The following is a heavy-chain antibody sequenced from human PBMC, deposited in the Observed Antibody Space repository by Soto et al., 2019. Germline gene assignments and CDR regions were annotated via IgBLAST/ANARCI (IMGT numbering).Heavy chain of an antibody. Sequence: GGSLRLSCAASGFTFSSYWMSWVRQAPGKGLEWVANIKQDGSEKYYVDSVNGRFTISRDNAKNSLYLQMNSLRAEDTAVYYCARDIGFGEDYYYMDVWGKGTTVTVSS. CDR1: GFTFSSYW. CDR2: IKQDGSEK. V-gene: IGHV3-7*01. D-gene: IGHD3-10*01. CDR3: ARDIGFGEDYYYMDV. J-gene: IGHJ6*03.